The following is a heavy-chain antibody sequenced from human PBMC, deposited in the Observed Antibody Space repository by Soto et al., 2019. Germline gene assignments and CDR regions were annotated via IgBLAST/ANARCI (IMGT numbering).Heavy chain of an antibody. J-gene: IGHJ4*02. CDR1: GGTFSSYA. Sequence: SVKVSCKASGGTFSSYAISWVRQAPGQGLEWMGGIIPIFGTANYAQKFQGRVTITADESTSTAYMELSSLRSEDTAVYYCASPGTAIPSGYFDYWGQGTLVTVSS. D-gene: IGHD5-18*01. CDR3: ASPGTAIPSGYFDY. CDR2: IIPIFGTA. V-gene: IGHV1-69*13.